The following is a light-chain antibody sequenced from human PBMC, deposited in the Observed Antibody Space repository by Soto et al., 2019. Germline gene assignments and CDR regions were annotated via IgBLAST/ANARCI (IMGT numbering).Light chain of an antibody. V-gene: IGKV1-5*03. J-gene: IGKJ1*01. CDR3: QQYKTFWT. CDR1: QSISDW. CDR2: QAS. Sequence: DIQVTQSPSTLSASIGDRVTITCRASQSISDWLAWHQQKPGKAPKLLIYQASSLETGVPSRFSGSGSGTEFTLTISSLQPDDFATYYCQQYKTFWTFGQGTKVDIK.